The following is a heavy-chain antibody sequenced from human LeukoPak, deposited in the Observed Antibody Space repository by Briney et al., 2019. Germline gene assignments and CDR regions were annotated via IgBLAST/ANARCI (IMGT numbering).Heavy chain of an antibody. CDR3: ARGYALYSGRYIDFDY. CDR2: IHPYSGGT. J-gene: IGHJ4*02. CDR1: GYTFTDYY. Sequence: ASVKVSCKTSGYTFTDYYLHWVRQAPGQGLEWMGWIHPYSGGTNYAENLQGRVTMTRDTSISTAYMELSRLRSDDTAVYYCARGYALYSGRYIDFDYWGQGTLVTVSS. D-gene: IGHD1-26*01. V-gene: IGHV1-2*02.